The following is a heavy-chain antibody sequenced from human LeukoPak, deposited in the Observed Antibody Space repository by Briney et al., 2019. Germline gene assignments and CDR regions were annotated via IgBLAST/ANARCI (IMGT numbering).Heavy chain of an antibody. J-gene: IGHJ6*02. Sequence: GGSLRLSCAASGFTFSSYGMHWVRQAPGMGLQWVSTISASGGTTSYADSVKGRFTISRDNSKNTLYLLMNSLRAEDTAVFYYAKSSSMGSYAYYAMDVWGQGTTVTVSS. V-gene: IGHV3-23*01. CDR3: AKSSSMGSYAYYAMDV. CDR1: GFTFSSYG. D-gene: IGHD1-26*01. CDR2: ISASGGTT.